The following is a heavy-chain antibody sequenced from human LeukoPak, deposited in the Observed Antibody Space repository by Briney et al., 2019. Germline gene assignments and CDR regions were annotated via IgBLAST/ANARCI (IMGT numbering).Heavy chain of an antibody. D-gene: IGHD1-26*01. CDR3: ARAGEGIVGAIIWY. CDR1: GGSISSNNW. Sequence: SETLSLTCAVSGGSISSNNWWSWVRQPPGKGLEWIGEIYHSGSTNYNPSLKSRVTISVDKSKNQFSLKLSSVTAADTAVYYCARAGEGIVGAIIWYWGQGTLVTVSS. CDR2: IYHSGST. V-gene: IGHV4-4*02. J-gene: IGHJ4*02.